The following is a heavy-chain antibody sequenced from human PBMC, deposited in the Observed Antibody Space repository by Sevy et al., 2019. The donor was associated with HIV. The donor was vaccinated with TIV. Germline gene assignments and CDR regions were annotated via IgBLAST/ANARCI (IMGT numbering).Heavy chain of an antibody. Sequence: GSLRILLGAAGFIFRNYRQQLVRPASGKGLGVVARIWYDGRDTYYGESVKGRFTIFRDNCKNTVELQMNSLRVEDTSAYYCARDVDSNYDGIDAWGQGTTVTVSS. CDR3: ARDVDSNYDGIDA. V-gene: IGHV3-33*01. CDR1: GFIFRNYR. CDR2: IWYDGRDT. D-gene: IGHD4-4*01. J-gene: IGHJ6*02.